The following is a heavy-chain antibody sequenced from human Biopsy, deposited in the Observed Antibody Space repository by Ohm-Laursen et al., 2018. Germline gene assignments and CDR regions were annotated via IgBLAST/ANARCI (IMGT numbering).Heavy chain of an antibody. V-gene: IGHV4-34*01. Sequence: TLSLTCAVYGGSFNGYFWSWTRQPPGKGLEWIGDITQSGSTNYSPSLKSRVTISVDTAKKQFSLSLRSVTAADTAVYYCARVPLPGIGAAYQGRFLYGMDVWGPGTTVTVSS. J-gene: IGHJ6*02. D-gene: IGHD6-13*01. CDR1: GGSFNGYF. CDR3: ARVPLPGIGAAYQGRFLYGMDV. CDR2: ITQSGST.